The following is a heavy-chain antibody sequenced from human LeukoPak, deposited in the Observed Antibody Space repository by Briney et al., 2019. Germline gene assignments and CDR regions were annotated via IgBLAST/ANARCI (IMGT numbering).Heavy chain of an antibody. D-gene: IGHD3-10*01. CDR2: IYYSGTD. CDR1: GGSISSISYY. J-gene: IGHJ4*01. V-gene: IGHV4-39*07. Sequence: SETLSLTCTVSGGSISSISYYWGWLRQPPGKGLQWIGHIYYSGTDFYNPSLKSRVTISVDTSKSQFSLKVNSVTAADTALYYCARFHGSGSYYYFDYWGQGTLVTVSS. CDR3: ARFHGSGSYYYFDY.